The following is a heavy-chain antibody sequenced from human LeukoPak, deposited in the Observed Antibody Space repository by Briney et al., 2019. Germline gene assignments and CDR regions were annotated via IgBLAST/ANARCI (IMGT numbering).Heavy chain of an antibody. CDR2: IYYSGST. Sequence: SETLSLTCTVSGGSISSYYWSWIRQPPGKGLEWIGYIYYSGSTNYKSSLKSRVTISVETSKNQFSLKLSSVTAADTAVYYCAREGGDNGYFDYWGQGTLVTVSS. CDR1: GGSISSYY. V-gene: IGHV4-59*01. J-gene: IGHJ4*02. CDR3: AREGGDNGYFDY. D-gene: IGHD3-16*01.